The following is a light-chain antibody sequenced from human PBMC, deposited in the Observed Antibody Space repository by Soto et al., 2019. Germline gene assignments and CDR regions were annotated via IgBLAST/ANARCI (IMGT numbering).Light chain of an antibody. CDR1: QSISSY. CDR2: AAY. Sequence: DIQMTQSPSSLSASVGDRVTITCRASQSISSYLNWYQQKPGKAPKLLIYAAYSLQSGVPSRFSGSGYGIDFTHTISSLQPEDFATYYCQQIYSTPRTCGQGTKVDIK. J-gene: IGKJ1*01. CDR3: QQIYSTPRT. V-gene: IGKV1-39*01.